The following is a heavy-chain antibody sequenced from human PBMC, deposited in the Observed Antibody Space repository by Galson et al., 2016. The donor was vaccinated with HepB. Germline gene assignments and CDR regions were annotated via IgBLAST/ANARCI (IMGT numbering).Heavy chain of an antibody. J-gene: IGHJ4*02. Sequence: QSGAEVKKPGESLKISCKGSGYSFSTYWIGWVRQMPGKGLELMGIINPGDSNIRYSPSFQGQVTISTDKSISTAYLQWSSLKASDTAMYYCSKKGGSGSWRYFDSWGQGTLVTVSS. CDR2: INPGDSNI. D-gene: IGHD3-10*01. CDR1: GYSFSTYW. V-gene: IGHV5-51*01. CDR3: SKKGGSGSWRYFDS.